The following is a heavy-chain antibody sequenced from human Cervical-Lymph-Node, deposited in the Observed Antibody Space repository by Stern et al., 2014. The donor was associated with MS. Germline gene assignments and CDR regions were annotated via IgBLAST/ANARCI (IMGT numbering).Heavy chain of an antibody. D-gene: IGHD3-10*01. J-gene: IGHJ4*02. Sequence: VQLEESGGGVVQPGTSLRLSCAASGFTYRSFAMHWVRQAPGKGLEWVAVISNDETKTNYADSVKGRFVISRDNSKNTLYLQMSSLRHDDTAVYYCVPGSGAFDFWGQGTLVIVSS. CDR1: GFTYRSFA. V-gene: IGHV3-30*03. CDR3: VPGSGAFDF. CDR2: ISNDETKT.